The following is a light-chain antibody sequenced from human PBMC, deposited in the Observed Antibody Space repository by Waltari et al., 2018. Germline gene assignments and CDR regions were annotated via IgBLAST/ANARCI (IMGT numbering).Light chain of an antibody. CDR2: GKT. V-gene: IGLV3-19*01. CDR1: SLRSYY. CDR3: NSRDSSGNHWV. J-gene: IGLJ3*02. Sequence: SSELTQDPAVSVALGKTVRITCHGDSLRSYYASWYQQKPGQAHVLVIYGKTNRPSGIPARVTGSSSGNTASLTITGAQVEDEADYYCNSRDSSGNHWVFGGGTKLTVL.